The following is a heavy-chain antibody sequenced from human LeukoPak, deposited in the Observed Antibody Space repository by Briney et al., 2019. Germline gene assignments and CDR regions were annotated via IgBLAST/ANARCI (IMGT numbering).Heavy chain of an antibody. V-gene: IGHV4-39*07. CDR2: IYYSGST. CDR1: GGSISSSSYY. CDR3: ARGGAVIPYYYGSGIKGFGFFRNWFDP. D-gene: IGHD3-10*01. J-gene: IGHJ5*02. Sequence: SETLSLTCTVSGGSISSSSYYWGWIRQPPGKGLEWIGSIYYSGSTDYHPSLKSRVTISVDTSKNQFSLKLSSVTAADTAVYYCARGGAVIPYYYGSGIKGFGFFRNWFDPWGQGTLVTVSS.